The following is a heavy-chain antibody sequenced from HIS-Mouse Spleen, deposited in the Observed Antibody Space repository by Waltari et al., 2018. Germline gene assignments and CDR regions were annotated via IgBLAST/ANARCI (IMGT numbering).Heavy chain of an antibody. D-gene: IGHD4-4*01. CDR2: MNPKSGNK. J-gene: IGHJ4*02. CDR3: ARGHDYSNYFDY. V-gene: IGHV1-8*01. Sequence: QVQLVQSGAEVKKPGASVKVSCKASGYTFTSYDINWVRQATGQGLEWMGWMNPKSGNKGYEQKFQGRVTMTRNTSISTAYMELSSLRSEDTAVYYCARGHDYSNYFDYWGQGTLVTVSS. CDR1: GYTFTSYD.